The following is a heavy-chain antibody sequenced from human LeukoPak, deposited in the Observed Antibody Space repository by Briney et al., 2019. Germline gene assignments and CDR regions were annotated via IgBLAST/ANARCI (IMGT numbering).Heavy chain of an antibody. J-gene: IGHJ4*02. CDR3: AKGRGTTVTAAANY. CDR1: GFTFSNYC. V-gene: IGHV3-23*01. D-gene: IGHD4-17*01. CDR2: ISGTGGTT. Sequence: GGSLRLSCAASGFTFSNYCMSWVRQAPGKGLEWVAIISGTGGTTYYADSVKGRFTISRDNSKNTLFLQFNSLRADDTAVYYCAKGRGTTVTAAANYWGQGTLVTVSS.